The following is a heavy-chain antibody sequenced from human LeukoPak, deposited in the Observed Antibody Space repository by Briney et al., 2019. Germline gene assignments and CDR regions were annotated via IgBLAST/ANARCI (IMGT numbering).Heavy chain of an antibody. V-gene: IGHV3-30-3*01. CDR1: GFTFSGYD. J-gene: IGHJ6*02. Sequence: GRSLRLSCAASGFTFSGYDMHWVRQAPGKGLEWVAQISYHGSNKDYPDSVKGRFTISRDNSKNTLYLQMNSRRAEDTAVYYCARGVGSYGYEYYYGMDVWGQGTTVTVSS. CDR2: ISYHGSNK. CDR3: ARGVGSYGYEYYYGMDV. D-gene: IGHD3-16*01.